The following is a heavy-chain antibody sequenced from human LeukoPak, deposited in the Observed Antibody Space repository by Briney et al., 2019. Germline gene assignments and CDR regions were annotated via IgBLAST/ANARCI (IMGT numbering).Heavy chain of an antibody. CDR1: GFIVTGNY. CDR3: ARNGDSSFWYVDL. V-gene: IGHV3-53*01. D-gene: IGHD2-21*02. CDR2: IYTGGST. Sequence: GGSLRLSCVAFGFIVTGNYMHWVRQVPGKGLEWVAIIYTGGSTYYADSVKGRFTVSRDIPKNTLFLQMNSLRVEDTAVYYCARNGDSSFWYVDLWGRGTLVSVSS. J-gene: IGHJ2*01.